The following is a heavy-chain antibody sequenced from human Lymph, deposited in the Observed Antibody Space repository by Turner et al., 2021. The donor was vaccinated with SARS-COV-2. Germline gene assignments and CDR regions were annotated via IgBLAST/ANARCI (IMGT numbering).Heavy chain of an antibody. CDR2: ISGSGDST. V-gene: IGHV3-23*04. Sequence: VQLVESGGGVVQPGGSLRLSCAASGFTFSSYAMSWVRQAPGKGLAWVSTISGSGDSTYYADAVKGRFTISRDNSKNTLYLQMNSLRAEDTAVYYCAKDPNWYVLSAVDYWGQGTLVTVSS. J-gene: IGHJ4*02. CDR3: AKDPNWYVLSAVDY. CDR1: GFTFSSYA. D-gene: IGHD2-8*01.